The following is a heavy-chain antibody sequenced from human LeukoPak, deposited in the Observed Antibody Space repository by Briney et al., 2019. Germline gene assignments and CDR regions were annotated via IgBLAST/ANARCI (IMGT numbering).Heavy chain of an antibody. V-gene: IGHV3-23*01. J-gene: IGHJ4*02. CDR1: GFTFSSYA. D-gene: IGHD6-13*01. CDR3: AKDHSPTHHSSSWYLGEVPSDY. Sequence: PGGSLRLSCAASGFTFSSYAMSWVRQAPGKGLEWVSAISGSGGSTYYADSVKGRFTISRDNSKNTLYLQMNSLRAEDTAVYYCAKDHSPTHHSSSWYLGEVPSDYWGQGTLVTVSS. CDR2: ISGSGGST.